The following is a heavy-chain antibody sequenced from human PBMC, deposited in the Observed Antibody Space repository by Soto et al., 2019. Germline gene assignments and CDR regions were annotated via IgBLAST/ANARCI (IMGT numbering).Heavy chain of an antibody. V-gene: IGHV1-18*01. CDR3: ARGQLLDFGDY. D-gene: IGHD2-2*01. CDR2: ISAYNGNT. Sequence: ASVKVSCKASGYTFTSYGISCVRQAPGQGLEWMGWISAYNGNTNYAQKLQGRVTMTTDTSTSTACMELRSLRSDDTAVDYCARGQLLDFGDYWGQGTLVTVSS. J-gene: IGHJ4*02. CDR1: GYTFTSYG.